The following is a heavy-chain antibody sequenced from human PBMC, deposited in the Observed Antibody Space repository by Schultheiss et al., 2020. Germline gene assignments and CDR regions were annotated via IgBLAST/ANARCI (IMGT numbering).Heavy chain of an antibody. CDR1: GFSFSTTW. J-gene: IGHJ6*02. CDR3: AKDLVDTAMVLYYYYYGMDV. Sequence: GGSLRLSCAASGFSFSTTWMHWVRQAPGKGLEWVSVFTGRGGETFYADSVKGRFTISRDNSKNTLYLQMNSLRAEDTAVYYCAKDLVDTAMVLYYYYYGMDVWGQGTTVTVSS. V-gene: IGHV3-23*01. D-gene: IGHD5-18*01. CDR2: FTGRGGET.